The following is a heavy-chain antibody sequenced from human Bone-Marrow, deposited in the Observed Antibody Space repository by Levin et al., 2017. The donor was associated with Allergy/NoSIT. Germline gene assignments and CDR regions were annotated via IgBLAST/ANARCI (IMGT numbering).Heavy chain of an antibody. CDR1: DFTASSSY. V-gene: IGHV3-53*01. Sequence: ASVKVSCAASDFTASSSYMSWVRQAPGKGPEWVSVLYAGGNTHYSDSVKGRFTISRDNSKNTLYLQMTALRAEDTAVYYCARGIGYSWYFDLWGPGTLVTVSS. CDR3: ARGIGYSWYFDL. J-gene: IGHJ2*01. D-gene: IGHD5-18*01. CDR2: LYAGGNT.